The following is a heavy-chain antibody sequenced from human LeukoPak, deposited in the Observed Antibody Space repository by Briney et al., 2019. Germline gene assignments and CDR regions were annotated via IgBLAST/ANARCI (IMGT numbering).Heavy chain of an antibody. CDR1: GFIFSTYS. CDR3: AREGRATGTSRRWFDP. CDR2: ISSSSTYI. Sequence: PGGSLRLSCAASGFIFSTYSMSWVRQAPGKGLEWVSSISSSSTYIHYADSVKGRFTISRDNAKNSLYLQMNSLRAEDTAVYYCAREGRATGTSRRWFDPWGQGTLVTVSS. D-gene: IGHD1-1*01. V-gene: IGHV3-21*01. J-gene: IGHJ5*02.